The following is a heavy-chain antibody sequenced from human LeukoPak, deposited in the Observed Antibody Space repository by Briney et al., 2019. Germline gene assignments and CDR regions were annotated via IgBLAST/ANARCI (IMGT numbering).Heavy chain of an antibody. V-gene: IGHV4-39*01. Sequence: SETLSLTCTASGGSISSSSYYWGWIRQPPGKGLEWIGSIYYSGSTYYNPSLKSRVTISVDTSKNQFSLKLSSVTAADTAVYFCARPLDPNWFDPWGQGTLVTVSS. CDR2: IYYSGST. CDR3: ARPLDPNWFDP. CDR1: GGSISSSSYY. J-gene: IGHJ5*02.